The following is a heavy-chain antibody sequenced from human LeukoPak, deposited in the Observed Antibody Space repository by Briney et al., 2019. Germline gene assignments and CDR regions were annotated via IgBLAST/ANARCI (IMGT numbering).Heavy chain of an antibody. CDR1: GGSFSGYY. Sequence: SETLSLTCGVYGGSFSGYYWNWIRQPPGKGLEWIGEINHSGSTNYNPSLKSRVTISIDTSKNQFSLKLSSVTAADTAVYYCARGMAFVDWGQGTLVTVSS. D-gene: IGHD2-21*01. V-gene: IGHV4-34*01. J-gene: IGHJ4*02. CDR2: INHSGST. CDR3: ARGMAFVD.